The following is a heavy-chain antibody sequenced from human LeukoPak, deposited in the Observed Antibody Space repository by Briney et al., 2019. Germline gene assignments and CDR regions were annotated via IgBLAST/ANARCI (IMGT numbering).Heavy chain of an antibody. Sequence: SETLSLTCDVSGVSFSTYYWSWIRQSPEKGLEWIGEVNHSGYTNYNPSLKGRVTISVDPSKNQFSLKLSSVTAADTAVYHCARQLYGSDYWGQGTLVTVSS. CDR1: GVSFSTYY. J-gene: IGHJ4*02. V-gene: IGHV4-34*01. CDR2: VNHSGYT. D-gene: IGHD4-17*01. CDR3: ARQLYGSDY.